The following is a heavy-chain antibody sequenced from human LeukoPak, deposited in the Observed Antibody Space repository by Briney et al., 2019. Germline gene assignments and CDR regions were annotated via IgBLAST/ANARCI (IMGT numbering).Heavy chain of an antibody. V-gene: IGHV1-2*02. CDR3: ARESRAGVAGEPAWVY. Sequence: ASVKVSCKASGNTFIDYYMHWVRQAPGQGLEWMGWTNPNSGGTKYAQNFQGRVTMTRDTSISTAYMELSRLRSDDTAVYYCARESRAGVAGEPAWVYWGQGTLVTVSS. CDR1: GNTFIDYY. J-gene: IGHJ4*02. D-gene: IGHD6-19*01. CDR2: TNPNSGGT.